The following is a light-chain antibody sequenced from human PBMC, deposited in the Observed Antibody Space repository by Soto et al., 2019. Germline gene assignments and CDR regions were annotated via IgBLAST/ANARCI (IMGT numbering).Light chain of an antibody. CDR3: QQYGSSGT. V-gene: IGKV3-11*01. J-gene: IGKJ1*01. CDR2: DAS. CDR1: QSVSSY. Sequence: EVVLTQSPATLSLSPGERATLSCRASQSVSSYVAWYQQKPGQAPRLLIYDASNRATGVPARFSGSGPGTDFTLTISRLEPEDFAVYYCQQYGSSGTFGQGTKVDIK.